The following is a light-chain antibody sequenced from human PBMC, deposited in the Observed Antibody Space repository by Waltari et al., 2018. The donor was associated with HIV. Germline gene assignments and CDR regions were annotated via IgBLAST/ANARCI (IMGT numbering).Light chain of an antibody. J-gene: IGLJ3*02. V-gene: IGLV1-40*01. CDR2: GNR. CDR1: GSNIGAGFD. CDR3: QSYDSSLSGWV. Sequence: QSVLTQPPSVSGAPGQRVTISCTGSGSNIGAGFDVHWYQQLPGPAPNLLIFGNRNRPSGVPDRFSGSRSGTSASLAITGLHTEDEADYYCQSYDSSLSGWVFGGGTKLTVL.